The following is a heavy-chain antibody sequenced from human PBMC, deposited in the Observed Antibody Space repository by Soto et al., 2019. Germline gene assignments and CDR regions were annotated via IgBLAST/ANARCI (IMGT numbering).Heavy chain of an antibody. CDR2: INHSGST. D-gene: IGHD3-3*01. J-gene: IGHJ5*02. V-gene: IGHV4-34*01. Sequence: SETLSLTCAVYGGSFSGYYWSWIRQPPGKGLEWIGEINHSGSTNYNPSLKSRVTISVDTSKNQFSLKLSSVTAADTAVYYCARGPLGITIFGVVMSGDWFDPWGQGTLVTVSS. CDR3: ARGPLGITIFGVVMSGDWFDP. CDR1: GGSFSGYY.